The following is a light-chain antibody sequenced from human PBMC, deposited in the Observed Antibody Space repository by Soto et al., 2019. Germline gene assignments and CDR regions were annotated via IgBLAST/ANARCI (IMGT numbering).Light chain of an antibody. CDR2: LGS. Sequence: DIVMTQSPLSLPVTPGEPASISCRSSQSLLHSNGYNYLDWYLQKPGQSPQLLIYLGSNRASGDPDRFSGSGSGTDFTLKISRVEAEDVGVYYCMQALQTPGFGQGTRLEIK. J-gene: IGKJ5*01. CDR3: MQALQTPG. CDR1: QSLLHSNGYNY. V-gene: IGKV2-28*01.